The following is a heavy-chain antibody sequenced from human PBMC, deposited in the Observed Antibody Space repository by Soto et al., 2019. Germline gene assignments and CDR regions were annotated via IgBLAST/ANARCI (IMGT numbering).Heavy chain of an antibody. Sequence: LXVSCAASRFTFSSYGMHWGAQAPGKGLEWVAVIWYDGSNKYYADSVKGRFTISRDNAKNSLYLHMNSLRAEDTAVYYCARDIVTAGISGYYYAMDVWGQGTTVTVSS. D-gene: IGHD6-13*01. CDR3: ARDIVTAGISGYYYAMDV. CDR2: IWYDGSNK. CDR1: RFTFSSYG. V-gene: IGHV3-33*08. J-gene: IGHJ6*02.